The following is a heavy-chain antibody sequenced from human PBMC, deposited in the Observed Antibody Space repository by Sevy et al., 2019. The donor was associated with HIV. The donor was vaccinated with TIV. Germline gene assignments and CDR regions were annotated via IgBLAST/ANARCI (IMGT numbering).Heavy chain of an antibody. J-gene: IGHJ6*03. V-gene: IGHV1-3*01. CDR2: INAGNGNT. Sequence: ASVKVSCKASGYTFTSYAMHWVRQAPGQRLEWMGWINAGNGNTKYSQMFQGRVTITRDTSASTAYMELSSLRSEDTAVYYCAREGAQQLSRYYYYYMDVWGKGTTVTVSS. D-gene: IGHD6-13*01. CDR3: AREGAQQLSRYYYYYMDV. CDR1: GYTFTSYA.